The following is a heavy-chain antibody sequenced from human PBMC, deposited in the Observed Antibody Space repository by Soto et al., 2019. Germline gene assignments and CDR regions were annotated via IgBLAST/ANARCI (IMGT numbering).Heavy chain of an antibody. CDR3: ARSTRGFSYGKIDS. Sequence: EVQLVEFGGGLVRPGGSLRLSCVVSGFTFSSYSMNWVRQAPGKGLEWVSSITTSSDSIYYTDSVKGRFTLSRDNAKNSLFLQMNSLRAEDTAVYYCARSTRGFSYGKIDSWGQGTLVTVSS. J-gene: IGHJ4*02. V-gene: IGHV3-21*02. CDR1: GFTFSSYS. D-gene: IGHD5-18*01. CDR2: ITTSSDSI.